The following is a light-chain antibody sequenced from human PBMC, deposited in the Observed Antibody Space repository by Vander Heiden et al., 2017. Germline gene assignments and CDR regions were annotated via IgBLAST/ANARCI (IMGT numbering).Light chain of an antibody. J-gene: IGLJ1*01. CDR2: DVD. CDR3: SSYTTSGTFPYV. V-gene: IGLV2-14*01. Sequence: QSALTQPASVSGSPGLSITISCTGTSSDIGGYSYVSWYQRHPGNAPKLIIYDVDSRPSGVSNRFSGSKSGKTASLTISGLQAEDEAEYYCSSYTTSGTFPYVFGAGTQVTVL. CDR1: SSDIGGYSY.